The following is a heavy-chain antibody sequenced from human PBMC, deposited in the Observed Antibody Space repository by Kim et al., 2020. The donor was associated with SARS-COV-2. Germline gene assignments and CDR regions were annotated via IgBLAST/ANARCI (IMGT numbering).Heavy chain of an antibody. CDR3: ASVPYILTGYYKCGQCFDY. Sequence: GGSLRLSCAASGFTFSSYWMSWVRQAPGKGLEWVANIKQDGSEKYYVDSVKGRFTISRDNAKNSLYLQMNSLRAEDTAVYYCASVPYILTGYYKCGQCFDYWGQGTLVTVSS. CDR2: IKQDGSEK. D-gene: IGHD3-9*01. J-gene: IGHJ4*02. V-gene: IGHV3-7*03. CDR1: GFTFSSYW.